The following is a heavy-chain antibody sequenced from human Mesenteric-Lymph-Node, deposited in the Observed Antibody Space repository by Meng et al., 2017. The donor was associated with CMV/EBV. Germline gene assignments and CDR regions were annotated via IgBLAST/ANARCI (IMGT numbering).Heavy chain of an antibody. CDR3: TRGYASNWPGDS. Sequence: GGSLRLSCASSGFTVSNNYMSWVRQAPGKGLEWVSVIYSAGSSYYADSVKGRFTISRNNSINTLYLQRNALRAEDTAMYSCTRGYASNWPGDSWGQGTLVTVSS. CDR1: GFTVSNNY. D-gene: IGHD6-13*01. J-gene: IGHJ4*02. V-gene: IGHV3-53*01. CDR2: IYSAGSS.